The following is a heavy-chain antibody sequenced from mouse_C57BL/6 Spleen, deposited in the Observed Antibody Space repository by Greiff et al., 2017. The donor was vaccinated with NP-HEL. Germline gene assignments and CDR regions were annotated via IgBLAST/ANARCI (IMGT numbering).Heavy chain of an antibody. CDR1: GYTFTSYW. CDR2: INPSNGGT. D-gene: IGHD1-1*01. J-gene: IGHJ2*01. CDR3: EREREGSSYYFDY. Sequence: VQLQESGTELVKPGASVKLSCKASGYTFTSYWMHWVKQRPGQGLEWIGNINPSNGGTNYNEKFKSKATLTVDKSSSTAYMQLSSLTSEDSAVLSCEREREGSSYYFDYWGQGTTLTVSS. V-gene: IGHV1-53*01.